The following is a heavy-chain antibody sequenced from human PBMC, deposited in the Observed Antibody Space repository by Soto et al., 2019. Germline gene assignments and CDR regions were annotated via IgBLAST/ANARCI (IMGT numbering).Heavy chain of an antibody. CDR3: AREVAGVDY. J-gene: IGHJ4*02. V-gene: IGHV3-48*03. CDR1: GFTFSTYE. CDR2: ITSSGSTR. D-gene: IGHD6-19*01. Sequence: PGGSLRLSCAASGFTFSTYEMNWVRQAPGKGLEWVSFITSSGSTRYYADSVKGRFTISRDNAKNSLYLQMTSLRVEDTAVYYCAREVAGVDYWGQGTLVTVSS.